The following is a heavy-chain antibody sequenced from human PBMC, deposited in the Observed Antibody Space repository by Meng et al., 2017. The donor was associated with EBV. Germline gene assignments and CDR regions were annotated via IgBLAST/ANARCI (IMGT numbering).Heavy chain of an antibody. CDR1: GYTFTSYA. J-gene: IGHJ4*02. D-gene: IGHD3-10*01. CDR3: ARDGGYYYGSGSYYFDY. Sequence: QVQHVRSGAEVKKPGASVKVSCKASGYTFTSYAMHWVRQAPGQRLEWMGWINAGNGNTKYSQKFQGRVTITRDTSASTAYMELSSLRSEDTAVYYCARDGGYYYGSGSYYFDYWGQGTLVTVSS. CDR2: INAGNGNT. V-gene: IGHV1-3*01.